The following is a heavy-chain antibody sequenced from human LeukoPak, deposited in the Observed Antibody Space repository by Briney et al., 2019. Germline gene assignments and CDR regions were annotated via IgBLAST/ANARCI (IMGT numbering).Heavy chain of an antibody. D-gene: IGHD1-26*01. CDR1: GFTFSSYS. J-gene: IGHJ4*02. V-gene: IGHV3-21*01. CDR2: ISSSSSYI. CDR3: ATKIVGATAGDY. Sequence: GGSLRLSCAASGFTFSSYSMNWVRQAPGKGLEWVSSISSSSSYIYYADPVKGRFTISRDNAKNSLYLQMNSLRAEDTAVYYCATKIVGATAGDYWGQGTLVTVSS.